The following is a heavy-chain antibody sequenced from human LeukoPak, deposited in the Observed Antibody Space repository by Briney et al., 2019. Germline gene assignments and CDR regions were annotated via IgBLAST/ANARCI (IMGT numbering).Heavy chain of an antibody. Sequence: PSETLSLTCAVYGGSFSGYYWSWIRQAPGKGLEWVSAISGSGGSTYYADSVKGRFTISRDNSKNTLYLQMNSLRAEDTAVYYCAKDRGMIVVVGADYWGQGTLVTVSS. D-gene: IGHD3-22*01. CDR3: AKDRGMIVVVGADY. CDR2: ISGSGGST. J-gene: IGHJ4*02. V-gene: IGHV3-23*01. CDR1: GGSFSGYY.